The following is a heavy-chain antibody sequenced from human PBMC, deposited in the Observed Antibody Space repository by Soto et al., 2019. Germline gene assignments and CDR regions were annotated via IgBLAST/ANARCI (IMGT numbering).Heavy chain of an antibody. D-gene: IGHD3-22*01. CDR1: GGTFSSYA. V-gene: IGHV1-69*01. CDR2: VSPSFGTA. CDR3: ARSGLTMISGGDYGMDF. J-gene: IGHJ6*02. Sequence: QVQLVQSGAEVKKPGSSVKVSCKASGGTFSSYAISWVRQAPGQGLEWMGGVSPSFGTANYAQKFQGRVTITAAESTKTAYMERSSLDSEDTAVYYGARSGLTMISGGDYGMDFCCQGTTVTVSS.